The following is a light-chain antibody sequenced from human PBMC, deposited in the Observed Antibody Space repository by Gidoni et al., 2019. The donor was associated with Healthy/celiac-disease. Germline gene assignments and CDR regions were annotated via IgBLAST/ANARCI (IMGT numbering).Light chain of an antibody. Sequence: EIVMTQPPATLSVSPGERATLSCRASQSVSSNLAWYQQKPGQAPRLLIYGASTRATGIPARFSGSGSGTEFTLTISSLQSEDFAVYYCQQYSNWPPVTFGGGTKVEIK. J-gene: IGKJ4*01. CDR1: QSVSSN. CDR3: QQYSNWPPVT. CDR2: GAS. V-gene: IGKV3-15*01.